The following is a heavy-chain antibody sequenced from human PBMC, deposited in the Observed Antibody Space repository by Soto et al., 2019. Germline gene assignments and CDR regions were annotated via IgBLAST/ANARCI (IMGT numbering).Heavy chain of an antibody. V-gene: IGHV3-21*01. CDR2: ISSSSSYI. CDR3: ARAARDQLPGSYWYFDL. D-gene: IGHD2-2*01. CDR1: GFTFSSYS. J-gene: IGHJ2*01. Sequence: EVQLVESGGGLVKPGGSLRLSCAASGFTFSSYSMNWVRQAPGKGLEWVSSISSSSSYIYYADSVKGRFTISRDNAKNSLYLQMNSLRAEDTAVYSCARAARDQLPGSYWYFDLWGRGTLVTVSS.